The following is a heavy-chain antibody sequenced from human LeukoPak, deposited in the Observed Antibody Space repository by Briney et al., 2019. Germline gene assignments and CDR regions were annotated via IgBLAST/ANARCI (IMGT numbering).Heavy chain of an antibody. CDR2: ISAYNGNT. CDR1: GYTFTSYG. Sequence: ASVKVSCKASGYTFTSYGISWVRQAPGQGLEWMGWISAYNGNTNYAQKLQGRVTMTTDTSTSTAYTELRSLRSDDPAVYYCATNENWGTDLHFDYWGQGTLVTVSS. J-gene: IGHJ4*02. CDR3: ATNENWGTDLHFDY. D-gene: IGHD7-27*01. V-gene: IGHV1-18*01.